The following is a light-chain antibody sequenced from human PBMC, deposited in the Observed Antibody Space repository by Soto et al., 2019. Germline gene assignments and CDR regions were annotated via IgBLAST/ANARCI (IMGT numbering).Light chain of an antibody. CDR2: HVR. CDR3: CSYADGQTLA. V-gene: IGLV2-11*01. CDR1: TSDVGGYEY. Sequence: QSVLTQPRSVSGSPGQSVTISCTGTTSDVGGYEYVSWYQQYPGKATKLLIYHVRQRPSGVPDRFSGYKSGTTASLIISGLQAEEAAYYFCCSYADGQTLAFGGGTKLTVL. J-gene: IGLJ2*01.